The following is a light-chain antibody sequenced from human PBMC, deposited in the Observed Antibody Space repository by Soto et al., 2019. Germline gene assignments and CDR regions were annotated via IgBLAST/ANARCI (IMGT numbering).Light chain of an antibody. CDR1: PSNIGSNT. CDR2: GDY. CDR3: AAWDDSLSGHVV. Sequence: QSVLTQPPSASGTPGQRVTISCSGSPSNIGSNTVSWYQRFSGSAPRLIMYGDYRRPSGVPDRFSGSKSGTSASLAISGLQSEDESIFYCAAWDDSLSGHVVFGGGTKLTVL. J-gene: IGLJ2*01. V-gene: IGLV1-44*01.